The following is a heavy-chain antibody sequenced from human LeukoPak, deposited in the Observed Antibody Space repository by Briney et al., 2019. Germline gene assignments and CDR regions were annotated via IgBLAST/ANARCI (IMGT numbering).Heavy chain of an antibody. CDR2: INPNSGGT. CDR1: GYTFTGYY. J-gene: IGHJ4*02. Sequence: ASVKVSCKASGYTFTGYYMHWVRQAPGQGREWMGWINPNSGGTNYAQKFQGRVTMTRDTSISTAYMELSRLRSDDTAVYYCARRGYSYGYGKNFDYWGQGTLVTVSS. D-gene: IGHD5-18*01. V-gene: IGHV1-2*02. CDR3: ARRGYSYGYGKNFDY.